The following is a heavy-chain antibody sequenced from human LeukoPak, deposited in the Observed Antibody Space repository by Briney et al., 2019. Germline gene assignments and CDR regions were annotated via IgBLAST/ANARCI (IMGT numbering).Heavy chain of an antibody. Sequence: TGGSLRLSCAASGFTFSSYSMNWVRQAPGKGLECVSGISGSGSSTYYADTVKGRFTISRDKSTNTLYLQMNSLKAEDTAVYYCAKGGSTWYSHYFDYWGQGTLATVSS. D-gene: IGHD6-13*01. V-gene: IGHV3-23*01. CDR1: GFTFSSYS. J-gene: IGHJ4*02. CDR3: AKGGSTWYSHYFDY. CDR2: ISGSGSST.